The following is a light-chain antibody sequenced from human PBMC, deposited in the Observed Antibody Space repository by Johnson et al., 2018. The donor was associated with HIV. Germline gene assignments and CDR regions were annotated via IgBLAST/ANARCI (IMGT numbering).Light chain of an antibody. J-gene: IGLJ1*01. CDR2: DNN. Sequence: QSVLTQPPSASAAPGQKVTISCSGSSSNIGNNYVSWYQQLPGTAPKLLIYDNNKRPSGIPDRFSGSKSGTSATLGITGLQTGDEADYYCATWDTSLSTGGVFGTGTKVTVL. CDR3: ATWDTSLSTGGV. CDR1: SSNIGNNY. V-gene: IGLV1-51*01.